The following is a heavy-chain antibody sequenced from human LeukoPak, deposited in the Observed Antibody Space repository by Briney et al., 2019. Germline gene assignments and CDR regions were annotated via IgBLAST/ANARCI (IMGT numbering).Heavy chain of an antibody. Sequence: AQTLSLTSPFSGYPIISGYYWGCVRQPPREGRQVNGWIYHSGSTYYNPSLKSRVTISVDTSKNQFSLKLSSATAADTAVYYCARDFDSSGYYYRGPEYFQHWGQGTLVTVSS. CDR1: GYPIISGYY. CDR3: ARDFDSSGYYYRGPEYFQH. J-gene: IGHJ1*01. D-gene: IGHD3-22*01. V-gene: IGHV4-38-2*02. CDR2: IYHSGST.